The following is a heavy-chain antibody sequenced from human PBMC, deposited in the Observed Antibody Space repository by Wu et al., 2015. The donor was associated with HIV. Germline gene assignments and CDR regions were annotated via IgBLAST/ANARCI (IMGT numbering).Heavy chain of an antibody. CDR2: IIPIFGTA. CDR3: ATIGEKTMIVPRGAFDI. D-gene: IGHD3-22*01. J-gene: IGHJ3*02. CDR1: GGTFSSSV. Sequence: QVQLVQSGAEVKKPGSSVKVSCKAYGGTFSSSVISWVRQAPGQGLEWMGRIIPIFGTATYPQRFQGRVTITADGSTSTAFMELSSLRSEDSAVYYCATIGEKTMIVPRGAFDIWGQGTMVTVSS. V-gene: IGHV1-69*13.